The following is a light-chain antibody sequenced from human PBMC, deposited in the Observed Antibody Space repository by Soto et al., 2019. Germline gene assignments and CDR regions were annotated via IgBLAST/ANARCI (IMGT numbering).Light chain of an antibody. CDR1: QGIRSN. J-gene: IGKJ5*01. CDR2: SAS. CDR3: QQYNNWPLT. V-gene: IGKV3-15*01. Sequence: PGERVTLSCRASQGIRSNLAWHQQKPGQPPRLLLYSASTRATDTPVRFSGSGSGTEFTLTITSLQSEDFAVYYCQQYNNWPLTFGQGTRLAIK.